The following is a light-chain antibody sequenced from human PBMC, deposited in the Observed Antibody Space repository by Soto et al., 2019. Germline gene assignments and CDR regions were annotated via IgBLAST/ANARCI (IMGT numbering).Light chain of an antibody. V-gene: IGLV2-8*01. CDR2: EVT. CDR3: TSYAGSNAVI. Sequence: QSALTQPPSASGSPGQSVTISCTGTSSDVGGYDYVSWYQQRPGRAPKLSIYEVTKRPSGVPDRFSGSKSGNTASLTVSGLQTEDEADYYCTSYAGSNAVIFGGGTKLTVL. CDR1: SSDVGGYDY. J-gene: IGLJ2*01.